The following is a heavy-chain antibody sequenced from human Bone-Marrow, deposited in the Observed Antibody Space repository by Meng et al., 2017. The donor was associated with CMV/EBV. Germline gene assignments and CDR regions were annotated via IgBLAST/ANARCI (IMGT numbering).Heavy chain of an antibody. CDR3: ARGSATNPAFFDH. V-gene: IGHV3-15*01. CDR2: IKSKTDGGTT. J-gene: IGHJ4*02. D-gene: IGHD2-8*01. CDR1: GFTFSNAW. Sequence: GESLKISCAASGFTFSNAWMSWVRQAPGKGLEWVGRIKSKTDGGTTDYAAPVKGRFTISRDSLENTLYLQMNSLRAEDTAVYYCARGSATNPAFFDHWGQGTLVTVSS.